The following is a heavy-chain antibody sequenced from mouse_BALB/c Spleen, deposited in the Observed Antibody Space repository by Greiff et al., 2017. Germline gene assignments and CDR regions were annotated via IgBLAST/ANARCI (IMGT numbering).Heavy chain of an antibody. J-gene: IGHJ4*01. V-gene: IGHV1-7*01. D-gene: IGHD1-3*01. CDR1: GYTFTSYW. Sequence: VQLQQSGAELVKPGASVKMSCTASGYTFTSYWMHWVKQRPGQGLEWIGYINHSTGYTEYTQKVKDMATLPEDKSSSTAYMQLISLTSEDSAVYYCTRYDNYERGYAMDYWGQGTSVTVSA. CDR3: TRYDNYERGYAMDY. CDR2: INHSTGYT.